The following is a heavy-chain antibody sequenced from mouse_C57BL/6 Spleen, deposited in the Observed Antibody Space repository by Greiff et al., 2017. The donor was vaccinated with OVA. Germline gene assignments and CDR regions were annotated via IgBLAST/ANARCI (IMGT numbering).Heavy chain of an antibody. CDR3: ARGAHSNYDAMDY. CDR1: GYTFTSYW. D-gene: IGHD2-5*01. V-gene: IGHV1-69*01. J-gene: IGHJ4*01. CDR2: IDPSDSYT. Sequence: QVQLQQPGAELVMPGASVKLSCKASGYTFTSYWMHWVKQRPGQGLEWIGEIDPSDSYTNSNQKFKGKSKLTVDKSSSTAYMQLSSLTSEDSAVYYCARGAHSNYDAMDYWGQGTSVTVSS.